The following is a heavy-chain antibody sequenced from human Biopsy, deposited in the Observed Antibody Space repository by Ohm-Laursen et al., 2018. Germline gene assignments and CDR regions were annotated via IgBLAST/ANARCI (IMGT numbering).Heavy chain of an antibody. V-gene: IGHV4-59*08. CDR1: GDSITRSY. CDR3: AHGSGSYYKWDF. Sequence: SDTLSLTWPLSGDSITRSYWSWIRQSPGKGLEWIGHVFDRGTTNYNPSVRSRVTMSEDTSKKQFSLKMTSVTAADTAIYYCAHGSGSYYKWDFWGRGSLVTVSS. D-gene: IGHD3-10*01. CDR2: VFDRGTT. J-gene: IGHJ4*02.